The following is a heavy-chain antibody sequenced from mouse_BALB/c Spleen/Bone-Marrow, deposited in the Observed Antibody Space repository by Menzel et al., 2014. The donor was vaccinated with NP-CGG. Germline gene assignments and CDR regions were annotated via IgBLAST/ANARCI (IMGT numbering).Heavy chain of an antibody. CDR2: IAPGTGTT. CDR3: ARYDYAMDY. CDR1: GYTFTNFW. J-gene: IGHJ4*01. Sequence: DLVKPGASVKLSCKASGYTFTNFWINWIKQRPGQGLEWIGRIAPGTGTTYYNEMFKGKATLTVATSSSTAYIQLSSLSSEDSXXXFCARYDYAMDYWGQGTSVTVSS. V-gene: IGHV1S41*01. D-gene: IGHD2-3*01.